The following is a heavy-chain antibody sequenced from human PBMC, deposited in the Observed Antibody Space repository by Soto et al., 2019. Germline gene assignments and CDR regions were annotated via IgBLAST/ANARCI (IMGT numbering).Heavy chain of an antibody. V-gene: IGHV4-31*03. CDR2: IYYSGST. Sequence: SETLSLTCTVSGGSISSGGHYWSWIRQHPGKGLEWIGYIYYSGSTYYNPSLKSRVTISVDTSKNQFSLKLSSVTAADTAVYYCARDAGSGGDYVDYYYYYMDVWGKGTTVTVSS. CDR3: ARDAGSGGDYVDYYYYYMDV. J-gene: IGHJ6*03. CDR1: GGSISSGGHY. D-gene: IGHD4-17*01.